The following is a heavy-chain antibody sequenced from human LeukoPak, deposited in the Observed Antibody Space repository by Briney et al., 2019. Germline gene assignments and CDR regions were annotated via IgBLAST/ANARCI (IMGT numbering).Heavy chain of an antibody. V-gene: IGHV4-34*01. CDR1: GGSLSGCY. CDR2: INHIGST. Sequence: SETLSLTCGVVGGSLSGCYWTWIRQPPGKGLEWIGEINHIGSTIYNPSLASRVSMSVDTSKSQFSLNVSSVTAADTAVYYCARARPGVGWASNYYYFDYWGQGTLVTVSS. D-gene: IGHD1-7*01. CDR3: ARARPGVGWASNYYYFDY. J-gene: IGHJ4*02.